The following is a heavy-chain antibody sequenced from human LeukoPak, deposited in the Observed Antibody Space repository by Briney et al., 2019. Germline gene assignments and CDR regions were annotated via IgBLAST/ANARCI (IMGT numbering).Heavy chain of an antibody. D-gene: IGHD1-26*01. J-gene: IGHJ4*02. Sequence: GGSLRLSCAASGFTFSTYDMQWVRQVPGKGLEWVAVISYDGSNKYYADSVKGRFTISRDNSKNTLYLQMNSLRAEDTAVYYCARVASSGIVGTTKGFDYWGQGTLVTVSS. CDR3: ARVASSGIVGTTKGFDY. CDR2: ISYDGSNK. CDR1: GFTFSTYD. V-gene: IGHV3-30-3*01.